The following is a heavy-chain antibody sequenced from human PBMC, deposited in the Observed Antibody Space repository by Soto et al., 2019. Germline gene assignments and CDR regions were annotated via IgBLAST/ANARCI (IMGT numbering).Heavy chain of an antibody. CDR2: ST. CDR3: TLRQDTSRGPIY. Sequence: SGPTLVNPTQTLTLTCTVSGFSLTTRGMTLGWIRQPPGKAPEWLALSTQYSPSLQSRLTFTEDTSKNQVVLTMTNMDPVDTATYYCTLRQDTSRGPIYWGQGIVVTVSS. V-gene: IGHV2-5*01. D-gene: IGHD6-13*01. CDR1: GFSLTTRGMT. J-gene: IGHJ4*02.